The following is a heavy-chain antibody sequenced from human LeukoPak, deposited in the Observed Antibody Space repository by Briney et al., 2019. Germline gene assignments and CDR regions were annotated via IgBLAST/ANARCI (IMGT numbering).Heavy chain of an antibody. Sequence: ASVKVSCKASGYTFTKYYIHWVRQAPGQGLEWMGLINPGGDNTNYAQNFQGRVTMTRDTSTSTVYMELSSLRSEDTAIYYCARIRDGYNDAYDIWGQGTVVTVSS. J-gene: IGHJ3*02. CDR3: ARIRDGYNDAYDI. CDR1: GYTFTKYY. V-gene: IGHV1-46*01. CDR2: INPGGDNT. D-gene: IGHD5-24*01.